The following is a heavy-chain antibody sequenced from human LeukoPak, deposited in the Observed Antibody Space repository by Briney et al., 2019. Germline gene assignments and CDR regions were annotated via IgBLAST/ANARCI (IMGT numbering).Heavy chain of an antibody. CDR2: MNPNSGNT. CDR3: ARGGNVDTAMVPLFDY. Sequence: ASVKVSCKASGYTFTSYDINWVRQATGQGLEWMGWMNPNSGNTGYAQKFQGRVTMTRDTSTSTVYMELSSLRSEDTAVYYCARGGNVDTAMVPLFDYWGQGTLVTVSS. CDR1: GYTFTSYD. D-gene: IGHD5-18*01. V-gene: IGHV1-8*01. J-gene: IGHJ4*02.